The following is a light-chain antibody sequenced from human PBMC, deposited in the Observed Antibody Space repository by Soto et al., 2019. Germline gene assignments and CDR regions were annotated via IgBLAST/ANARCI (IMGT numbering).Light chain of an antibody. Sequence: QSVLTQPPSVSATPGQKVTISCSGSSSNIGNNYVCWYQQFPGKAPKLLIFDNSKRPSRIPDRFSGSKSGNTASLTISGLQAEDEADYYCSSYTSSSTWVFGGGTKLTVL. J-gene: IGLJ3*02. CDR2: DNS. CDR1: SSNIGNNY. V-gene: IGLV1-51*01. CDR3: SSYTSSSTWV.